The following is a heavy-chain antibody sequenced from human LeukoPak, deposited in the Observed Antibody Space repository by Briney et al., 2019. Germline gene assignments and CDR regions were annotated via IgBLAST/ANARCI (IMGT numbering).Heavy chain of an antibody. CDR2: IMSSSSYI. Sequence: AGGSLRLSCAASGFTFRRYSMNWVRQAPGKGLEWVSYIMSSSSYIHYADSVKGRFTISRDNAQNSLYLQMNSLRAEDTAVYYCARENDFWSGYPSDYWGQGTPVTVSS. V-gene: IGHV3-21*01. CDR1: GFTFRRYS. D-gene: IGHD3-3*01. J-gene: IGHJ4*02. CDR3: ARENDFWSGYPSDY.